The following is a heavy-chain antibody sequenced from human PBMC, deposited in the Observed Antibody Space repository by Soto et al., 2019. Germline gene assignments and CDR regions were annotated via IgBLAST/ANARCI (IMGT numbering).Heavy chain of an antibody. V-gene: IGHV1-69*13. CDR3: VRGRITIFGVAPSPYDY. Sequence: SVKVCCKASGGTFSSYAMSWVRQAPGQGLEWMGGIIPIFGTANYAQKFQGRVTITADESTSTAYMELSSLRSEDTAVYYCVRGRITIFGVAPSPYDYWGQGTLVTVSS. CDR1: GGTFSSYA. J-gene: IGHJ4*02. CDR2: IIPIFGTA. D-gene: IGHD3-3*01.